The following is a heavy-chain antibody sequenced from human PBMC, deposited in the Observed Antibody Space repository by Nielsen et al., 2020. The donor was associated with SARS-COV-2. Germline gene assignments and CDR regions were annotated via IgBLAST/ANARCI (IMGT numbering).Heavy chain of an antibody. V-gene: IGHV3-53*04. CDR2: IYTLGPT. J-gene: IGHJ4*02. CDR3: ARGGGLSRYYFDF. D-gene: IGHD6-25*01. Sequence: GGSLRLSCAAFGFNVSNKFMTWVRQAPGKGLEWVSIIYTLGPTFYADSVKGRFTISRLTSKNTLYLQLNILTSDDTAVYYCARGGGLSRYYFDFWGRGTQVTVSS. CDR1: GFNVSNKF.